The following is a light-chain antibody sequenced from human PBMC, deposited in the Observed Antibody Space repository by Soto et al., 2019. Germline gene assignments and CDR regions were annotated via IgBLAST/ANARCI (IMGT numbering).Light chain of an antibody. V-gene: IGLV1-40*01. CDR2: GNN. J-gene: IGLJ3*02. CDR1: NSNIGAGSD. CDR3: QSSGSSLSTWV. Sequence: QSVLTQPPSVSGAPGQRVTISCSGSNSNIGAGSDVHWYQQLPGTAPKLLIYGNNNRPSGVPDRFSGSKSGTSASLAITGLQAEDEADYYCQSSGSSLSTWVFGGGTKVTVL.